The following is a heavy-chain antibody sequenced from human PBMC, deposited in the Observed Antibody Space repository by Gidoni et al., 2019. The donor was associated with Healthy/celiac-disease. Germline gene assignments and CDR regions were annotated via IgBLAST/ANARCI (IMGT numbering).Heavy chain of an antibody. D-gene: IGHD4-17*01. CDR3: ARVGPPTVTTWRYYFDY. J-gene: IGHJ4*02. CDR1: GYSFTSYW. Sequence: EVQLVQSGAEVKKPGESLRLSGKGSGYSFTSYWSSWVRQMPGKGLEWMGWIDPCDSYTNSSPSFQGHVTISADKSSSTAYLQWSSLKASDTAMYYCARVGPPTVTTWRYYFDYWGQGTLVTVSS. CDR2: IDPCDSYT. V-gene: IGHV5-10-1*03.